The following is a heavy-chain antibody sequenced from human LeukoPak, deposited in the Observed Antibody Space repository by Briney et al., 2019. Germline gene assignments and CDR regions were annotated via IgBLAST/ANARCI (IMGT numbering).Heavy chain of an antibody. CDR3: AKVEYSWFDP. J-gene: IGHJ5*02. CDR1: GFTFSSYG. V-gene: IGHV3-23*01. CDR2: ISGSGGST. Sequence: AGGSLRLSCAASGFTFSSYGMHWVRQAPGKGLEWVSAISGSGGSTYYADSVKGRYTISRDNSKNTLYLQMNSLRAEDTAVYYCAKVEYSWFDPWGQGTLVTVSS. D-gene: IGHD2/OR15-2a*01.